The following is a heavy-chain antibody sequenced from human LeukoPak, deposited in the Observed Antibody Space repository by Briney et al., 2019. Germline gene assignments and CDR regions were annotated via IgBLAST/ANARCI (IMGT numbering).Heavy chain of an antibody. V-gene: IGHV4-59*01. CDR2: VYSSGTT. Sequence: SETLSLTCTVTGGSIISYFWSWIRQPPGEGLVWIGYVYSSGTTNYNPSLKNRVIMSVDTSKNPFSLRLRSVTAADTAVYYCATLRDYFYYWGQGTLVTVS. CDR1: GGSIISYF. J-gene: IGHJ4*02. CDR3: ATLRDYFYY.